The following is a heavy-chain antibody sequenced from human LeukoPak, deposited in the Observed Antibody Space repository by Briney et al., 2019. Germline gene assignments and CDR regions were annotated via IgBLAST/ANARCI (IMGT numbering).Heavy chain of an antibody. Sequence: ASVKVSCKASGYTFTGYYMHWVRQAPGQGLEWMGWINPNSGGTNYAQKFQGRVTMTRDTSISTAYMELSRLRPDDTAVYYCARDLLLVGATIEPDYWGQGTLVTVSS. CDR1: GYTFTGYY. J-gene: IGHJ4*02. D-gene: IGHD1-26*01. V-gene: IGHV1-2*02. CDR2: INPNSGGT. CDR3: ARDLLLVGATIEPDY.